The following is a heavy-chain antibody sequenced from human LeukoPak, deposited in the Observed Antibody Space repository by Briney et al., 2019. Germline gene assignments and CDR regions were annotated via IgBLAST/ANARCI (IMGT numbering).Heavy chain of an antibody. CDR1: GFTFSSYA. CDR3: AKVAVTTGYFDY. J-gene: IGHJ4*02. D-gene: IGHD4-17*01. CDR2: ISYDGSNK. Sequence: GGSLRLSCAASGFTFSSYAMHWVRQAPGKGLEWVAVISYDGSNKYYADSVKGRFTISRDNSKNTLYLQMNSLRAEDTAVYYCAKVAVTTGYFDYWGQGTLVTVSS. V-gene: IGHV3-30-3*01.